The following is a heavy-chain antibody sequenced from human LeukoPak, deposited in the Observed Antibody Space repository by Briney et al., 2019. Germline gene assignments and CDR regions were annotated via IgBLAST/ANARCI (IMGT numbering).Heavy chain of an antibody. Sequence: PSETLSLTCTVSGGSISSYYWSWIRQPPGKGLEWIGYIYYSGSTNYNPSLKSRVTISVDTSKNQFSLKLSSVTAADTAVYYCAGGTTIEIQTTWGQGTLVTVSS. CDR3: AGGTTIEIQTT. CDR1: GGSISSYY. CDR2: IYYSGST. J-gene: IGHJ5*02. D-gene: IGHD5-24*01. V-gene: IGHV4-59*01.